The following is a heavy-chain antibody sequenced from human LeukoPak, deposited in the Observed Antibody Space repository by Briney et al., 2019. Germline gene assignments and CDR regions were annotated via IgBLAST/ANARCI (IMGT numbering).Heavy chain of an antibody. J-gene: IGHJ4*02. D-gene: IGHD3-22*01. CDR3: AKLFSVVISANDY. V-gene: IGHV3-21*04. Sequence: GGSLRPSCAASGFTFRDYTMNWVRQAPGKGLEWVSAISKSGTYIKYADSVKGRFTVSRDNAKNSLFLQMNSLRVEDTAVYYCAKLFSVVISANDYWGQGTLVTVSS. CDR2: ISKSGTYI. CDR1: GFTFRDYT.